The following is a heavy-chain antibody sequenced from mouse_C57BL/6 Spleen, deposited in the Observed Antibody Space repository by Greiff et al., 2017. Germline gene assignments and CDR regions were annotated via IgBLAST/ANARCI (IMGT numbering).Heavy chain of an antibody. D-gene: IGHD2-5*01. V-gene: IGHV1-18*01. J-gene: IGHJ4*01. CDR2: INPNNGGT. CDR1: GYTFTDYN. CDR3: ARIGYSNPYYYAMDY. Sequence: EVQLQQSGPELVKPGASVKIPCKASGYTFTDYNMDWVKQSHGKSLEWIGDINPNNGGTIYNQKFKGKATLTVDKSSSTAYMELRSLTSEDTAVYYCARIGYSNPYYYAMDYWGQGTSVTVSS.